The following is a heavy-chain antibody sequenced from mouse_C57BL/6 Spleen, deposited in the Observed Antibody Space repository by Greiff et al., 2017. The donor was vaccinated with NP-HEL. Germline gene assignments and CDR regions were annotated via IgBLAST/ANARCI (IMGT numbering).Heavy chain of an antibody. CDR2: ISSGSSTI. D-gene: IGHD3-2*02. CDR3: ARPDSSAWFAY. J-gene: IGHJ3*01. CDR1: GFTFSDYG. Sequence: EVMLVESGGGLVKPGGSLKLSCAASGFTFSDYGMHWVRQAPEKGLEWVAYISSGSSTIYYADTVKGRFTISRDNAKNTLFLQMTSLRSEDTAMYYCARPDSSAWFAYWGQGTLVTVSA. V-gene: IGHV5-17*01.